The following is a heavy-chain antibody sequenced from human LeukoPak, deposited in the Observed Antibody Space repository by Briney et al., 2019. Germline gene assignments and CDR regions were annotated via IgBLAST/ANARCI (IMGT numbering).Heavy chain of an antibody. CDR2: ISSSSSYI. Sequence: GGSLRLSCAASGFTFSSYSMNWVRQAPGKGLEWVSSISSSSSYIYYADSVKGRFTISRDNAKNSLYLQMNSPRAEDTAVYYCARDPGIAVGVKHFDYWGQGTLVTVSS. V-gene: IGHV3-21*01. CDR1: GFTFSSYS. J-gene: IGHJ4*02. D-gene: IGHD6-19*01. CDR3: ARDPGIAVGVKHFDY.